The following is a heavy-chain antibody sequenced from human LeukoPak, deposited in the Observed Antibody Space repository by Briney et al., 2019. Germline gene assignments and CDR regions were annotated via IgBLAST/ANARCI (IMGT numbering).Heavy chain of an antibody. Sequence: SETLSLTCAVSGGSFSGYYWSWIRQPPGKGLEWIGEINHSGSTNYNPSLKSRVTISVDTPKKQVSLKVTSVTAADTAVYYCASHWGLRAPDYWGQGTLVTVSS. CDR1: GGSFSGYY. D-gene: IGHD7-27*01. CDR2: INHSGST. J-gene: IGHJ4*02. V-gene: IGHV4-34*01. CDR3: ASHWGLRAPDY.